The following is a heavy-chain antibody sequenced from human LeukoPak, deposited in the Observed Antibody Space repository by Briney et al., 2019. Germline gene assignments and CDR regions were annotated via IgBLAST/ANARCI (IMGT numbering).Heavy chain of an antibody. CDR3: ARGQLVPRTAFDI. D-gene: IGHD6-6*01. Sequence: PGGSLRLSCAASGFTFSSYAMHWVRQAPGKGLEYVSAISSNGGSTYYASSVKGRFTISRDNSKNTLYLQMGSLRAEDMAVYYCARGQLVPRTAFDIWGQGTMVTVSS. CDR1: GFTFSSYA. CDR2: ISSNGGST. V-gene: IGHV3-64*01. J-gene: IGHJ3*02.